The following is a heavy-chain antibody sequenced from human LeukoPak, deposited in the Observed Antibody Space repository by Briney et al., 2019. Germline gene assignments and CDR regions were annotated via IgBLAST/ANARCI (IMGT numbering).Heavy chain of an antibody. J-gene: IGHJ4*02. D-gene: IGHD2-15*01. Sequence: GGSLRLSCAASGFTFSSYWMHWVRQAPGKGLVWVSRINSDGSSTSYADSVKGRFTISRDNAKNTLYLQMNSLRAEDTAVYYCARDPLCSGGSCTDSNFDYWGQGTLVTVSS. CDR1: GFTFSSYW. CDR2: INSDGSST. V-gene: IGHV3-74*01. CDR3: ARDPLCSGGSCTDSNFDY.